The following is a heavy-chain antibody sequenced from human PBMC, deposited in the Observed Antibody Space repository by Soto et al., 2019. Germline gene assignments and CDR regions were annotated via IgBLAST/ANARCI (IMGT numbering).Heavy chain of an antibody. V-gene: IGHV4-4*07. CDR2: IYATGTT. J-gene: IGHJ5*02. CDR3: VRDGTKTLRDWFDP. Sequence: SETLSLTCTVSGASISGFYWSWIRKSAGKGLEWIGRIYATGTTDYSPSLKSRVMMSVDTSKKQFSLKLRSVTAADTAVYYRVRDGTKTLRDWFDPWGQGISVTVSS. CDR1: GASISGFY. D-gene: IGHD1-1*01.